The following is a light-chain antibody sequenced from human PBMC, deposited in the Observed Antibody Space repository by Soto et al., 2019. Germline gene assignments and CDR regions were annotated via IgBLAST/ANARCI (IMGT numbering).Light chain of an antibody. V-gene: IGLV2-14*01. Sequence: QSALTQPASVSGSPGQSITISCTGTSSDVGDYNYVSWYQQHPGKAPKLMIYDVSNRPSGVSNRFSGSKSGNTASLTISGLQAEDGADYYCSSFTSGSTLYVFGTGTKVTVL. CDR1: SSDVGDYNY. J-gene: IGLJ1*01. CDR3: SSFTSGSTLYV. CDR2: DVS.